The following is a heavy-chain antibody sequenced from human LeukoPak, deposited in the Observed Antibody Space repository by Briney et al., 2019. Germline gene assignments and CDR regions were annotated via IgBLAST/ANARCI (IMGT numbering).Heavy chain of an antibody. Sequence: SETLSLTCTVSGGSISDYYWSWIRQSPLKGLEWIGYISYTGKVNYNPSLKSRLTISLDTSKNQFSLKLSSVTAADTAVYYCAYYGDYGEDAFDIWGQGTMVTVSS. D-gene: IGHD4-17*01. V-gene: IGHV4-59*08. J-gene: IGHJ3*02. CDR1: GGSISDYY. CDR3: AYYGDYGEDAFDI. CDR2: ISYTGKV.